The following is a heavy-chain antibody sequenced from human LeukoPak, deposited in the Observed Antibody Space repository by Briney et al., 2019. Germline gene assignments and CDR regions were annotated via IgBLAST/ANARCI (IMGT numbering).Heavy chain of an antibody. J-gene: IGHJ4*02. CDR1: GFSFSSYG. Sequence: PGGSLRLSCAASGFSFSSYGMNWVRQAPGKGLEWISYITGSSSTIYYADSVKGRFTISRDYAKNTLYLHMNSLREEDTAVYYCARETAVAGNDYWGQGTLVTVSS. CDR2: ITGSSSTI. CDR3: ARETAVAGNDY. D-gene: IGHD6-19*01. V-gene: IGHV3-48*02.